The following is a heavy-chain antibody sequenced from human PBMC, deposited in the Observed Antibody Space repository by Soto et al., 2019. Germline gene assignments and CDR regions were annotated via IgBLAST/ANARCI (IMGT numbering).Heavy chain of an antibody. Sequence: QVQLQQWGAGLLKPSETLSLTCAVYGGSFSGYYWSWIRQPPGKGLEWIGEINHSGSTNYNPSLKSRVTISVDTSKNQFSLKLSSVTAADTAVYYCARSIRPNCSSTSCSRYYFDYWGQGTLVTVSS. CDR3: ARSIRPNCSSTSCSRYYFDY. V-gene: IGHV4-34*01. D-gene: IGHD2-2*01. CDR2: INHSGST. J-gene: IGHJ4*02. CDR1: GGSFSGYY.